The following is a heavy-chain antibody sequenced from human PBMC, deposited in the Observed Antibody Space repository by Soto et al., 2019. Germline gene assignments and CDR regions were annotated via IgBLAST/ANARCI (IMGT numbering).Heavy chain of an antibody. D-gene: IGHD6-6*01. CDR1: GGSISSGGYY. J-gene: IGHJ4*02. CDR3: ARVAARPMYYFDY. CDR2: IYYSGST. V-gene: IGHV4-31*03. Sequence: PSETLSLTCTVSGGSISSGGYYWSWIRQHPGKGLEWIGYIYYSGSTYYNPSLQSRVTISVDTSKNQFSLKLSSVTAADTAVYYCARVAARPMYYFDYWGQGTLVTVSS.